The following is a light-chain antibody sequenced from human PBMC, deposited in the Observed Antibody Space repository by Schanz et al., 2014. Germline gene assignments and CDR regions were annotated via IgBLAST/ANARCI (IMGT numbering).Light chain of an antibody. Sequence: QSALTQPPSVSGSPGQSVTISCTGTSSDVGSYNRVSWYQQPPGTAPKLMIYEVSNRPSGVPDRFSGSKSGNTASLTISGLQAEDEADYYCSSYTNTSTLDVFGGGTKLTVL. J-gene: IGLJ2*01. CDR1: SSDVGSYNR. CDR2: EVS. CDR3: SSYTNTSTLDV. V-gene: IGLV2-18*02.